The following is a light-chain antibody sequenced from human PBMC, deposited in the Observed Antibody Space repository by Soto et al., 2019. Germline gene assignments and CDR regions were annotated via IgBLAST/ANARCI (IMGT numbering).Light chain of an antibody. Sequence: EIVLTQSPGTLSLSPGERATLSCRASQSVSNNYLAWYQQKPGQAPRLLIHGASSMATGIPDRFSGSGSGTDFTLTISRLEPEDFAMFYCQQYGSSPLTFGGGTKVEIK. CDR2: GAS. J-gene: IGKJ4*01. CDR1: QSVSNNY. V-gene: IGKV3-20*01. CDR3: QQYGSSPLT.